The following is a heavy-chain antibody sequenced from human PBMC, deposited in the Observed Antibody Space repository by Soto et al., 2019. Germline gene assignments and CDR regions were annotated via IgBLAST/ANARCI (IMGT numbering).Heavy chain of an antibody. V-gene: IGHV1-69*06. J-gene: IGHJ4*02. CDR3: ARGVKQYSNPSYYFDY. D-gene: IGHD4-4*01. CDR2: IIPIFGTA. Sequence: QVQLVQSGAEVQKPGSSVKVSCKASGGTFSSYAISWVRQAPGQGLEWMGGIIPIFGTANYAQKFQGRVTITADKSTSTAYMELSSLRSEDTAVYYCARGVKQYSNPSYYFDYWGQGTLVTVSS. CDR1: GGTFSSYA.